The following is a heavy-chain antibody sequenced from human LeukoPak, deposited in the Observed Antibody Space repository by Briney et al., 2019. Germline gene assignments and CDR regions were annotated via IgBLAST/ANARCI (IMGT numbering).Heavy chain of an antibody. J-gene: IGHJ4*02. CDR2: ISSSSGTI. D-gene: IGHD6-25*01. CDR1: GFTFSTYS. CDR3: ARERGHLHY. Sequence: GGSLRLSWAAAGFTFSTYSMNWLRQARGKGLEWVSYISSSSGTIYYADSVKGRFTISRDSVKNSLYLQMHSLRDEDTAVYYCARERGHLHYGRQGTLVSVSS. V-gene: IGHV3-48*02.